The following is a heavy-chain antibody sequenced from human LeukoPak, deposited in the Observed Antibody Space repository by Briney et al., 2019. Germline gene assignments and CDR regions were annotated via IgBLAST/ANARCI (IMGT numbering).Heavy chain of an antibody. Sequence: ASVKVSCKASGYTFTGYYLHWVRQAPGQGLEWMGWINPNINGTNYAQKFQGRVTMTRNTSISTAYMELSSLRSEDTAVYYCARGIAVAGKPFGYWGQGTLVTVSS. D-gene: IGHD6-19*01. J-gene: IGHJ4*02. CDR2: INPNINGT. V-gene: IGHV1-2*02. CDR3: ARGIAVAGKPFGY. CDR1: GYTFTGYY.